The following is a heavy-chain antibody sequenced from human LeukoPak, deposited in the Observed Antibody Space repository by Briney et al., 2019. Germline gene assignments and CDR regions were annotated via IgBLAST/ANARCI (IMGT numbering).Heavy chain of an antibody. V-gene: IGHV3-21*01. CDR1: GFTFSSYS. Sequence: GGSLRLSCAASGFTFSSYSMNWVRQAPGKGLEWVSSISSSSSYIYYADSVKGRFTISRDNAKNSLYLQMNSLRAEDTAVYYCARGKLGGGRVNDYWGQGTLVTVSS. D-gene: IGHD3-16*01. CDR3: ARGKLGGGRVNDY. J-gene: IGHJ4*02. CDR2: ISSSSSYI.